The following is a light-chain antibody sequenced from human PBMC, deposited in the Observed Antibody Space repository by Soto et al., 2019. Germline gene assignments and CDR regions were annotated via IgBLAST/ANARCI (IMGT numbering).Light chain of an antibody. CDR2: WAS. CDR3: QQYYNTGT. Sequence: DIVMTQSPDSLAVSLGERATINCKSSQSVLYSSNNQNYLAWYQQKPRQPPKLLIYWASTRESGVPDRFSGSGSGTDFTITISSLQAEDVAVSYCQQYYNTGTFGQGTKVEIK. J-gene: IGKJ1*01. CDR1: QSVLYSSNNQNY. V-gene: IGKV4-1*01.